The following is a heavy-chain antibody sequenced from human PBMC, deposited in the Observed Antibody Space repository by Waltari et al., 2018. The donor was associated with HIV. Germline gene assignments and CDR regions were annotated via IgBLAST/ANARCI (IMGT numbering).Heavy chain of an antibody. Sequence: QVQLVQSGAEVKKPGASVKVSCKGSGYTFTGYYIHWVRQAPGQGLEWMGWINPKNGGTNYSQKFQDRVTMTRDTSSSTAYMELSRLRSDDTAVYYCARNLDGDYVLAYWGQGILVTVSS. D-gene: IGHD4-17*01. V-gene: IGHV1-2*02. CDR2: INPKNGGT. J-gene: IGHJ4*02. CDR1: GYTFTGYY. CDR3: ARNLDGDYVLAY.